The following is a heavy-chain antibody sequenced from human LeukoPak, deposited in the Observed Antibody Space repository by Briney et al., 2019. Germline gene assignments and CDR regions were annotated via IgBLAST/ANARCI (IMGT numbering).Heavy chain of an antibody. Sequence: SVKVSCKASGISFPTSAVQWVRQARGQRLEWMGWIVLGSDNTDYAQKFQQRVTFTRDMSTTTAYMELSSLRSDDTAVYYCAAGSDLYGFDLWGQGTMVTVSS. V-gene: IGHV1-58*01. J-gene: IGHJ3*01. CDR1: GISFPTSA. CDR2: IVLGSDNT. CDR3: AAGSDLYGFDL.